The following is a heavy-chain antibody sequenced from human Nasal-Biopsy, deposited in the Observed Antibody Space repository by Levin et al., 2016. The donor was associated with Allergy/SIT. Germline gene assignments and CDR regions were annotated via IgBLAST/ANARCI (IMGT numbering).Heavy chain of an antibody. CDR1: GFTFSDYA. D-gene: IGHD2-2*02. V-gene: IGHV3-30*18. CDR3: GKSDCPTTACYTIAS. Sequence: SLKISCAASGFTFSDYAMHWVRQAPGEGPEWLALTPSDGSNNYYAHSVKGRFTISRDNSKNMVYLQMDSLRAEDTAIYYCGKSDCPTTACYTIASWGQGTLVTVSS. J-gene: IGHJ4*02. CDR2: TPSDGSNN.